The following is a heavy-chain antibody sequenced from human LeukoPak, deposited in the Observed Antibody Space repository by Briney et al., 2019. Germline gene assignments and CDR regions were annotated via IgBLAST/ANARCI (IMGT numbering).Heavy chain of an antibody. CDR2: ITATSSST. Sequence: PGGSLRLSCAASGFTFSSYGMSWVRQAPGKGLEWVSAITATSSSTHDADSVQGRFTISRDNSKNTLYLQMNSLRAEDTAVYYCARSGRVYSGSPDFDYWGQGTLVTVSS. J-gene: IGHJ4*02. D-gene: IGHD1-26*01. CDR3: ARSGRVYSGSPDFDY. V-gene: IGHV3-23*01. CDR1: GFTFSSYG.